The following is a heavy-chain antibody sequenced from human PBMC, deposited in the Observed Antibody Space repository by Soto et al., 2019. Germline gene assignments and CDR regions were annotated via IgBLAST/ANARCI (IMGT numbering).Heavy chain of an antibody. CDR2: IYHSGST. V-gene: IGHV4-30-2*01. CDR1: GGSISSGGYS. CDR3: ARGVTIFGVVPTFDY. J-gene: IGHJ4*02. D-gene: IGHD3-3*01. Sequence: QLQLQESGSGLVKPSQTLSLTCAVSGGSISSGGYSWSWIRQPPGKGLEWIGYIYHSGSTYYNPSLKSRVTISVDRSKNQFSLKLSSVTAADTAVYYCARGVTIFGVVPTFDYWGQGTLVTVSS.